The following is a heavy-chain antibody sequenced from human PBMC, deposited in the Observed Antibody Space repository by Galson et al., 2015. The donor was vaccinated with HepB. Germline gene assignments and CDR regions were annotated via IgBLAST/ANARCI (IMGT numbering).Heavy chain of an antibody. CDR3: AKDIRAVTTLFRRRGYYYGMDV. CDR2: ISYDGSNK. D-gene: IGHD4-17*01. V-gene: IGHV3-30*18. J-gene: IGHJ6*02. CDR1: GFTFSSYG. Sequence: SLRLSCAASGFTFSSYGMHWVRQAPGKGLEWVAVISYDGSNKYYADSVKGRFTISRDNSKNTLYLQMNSLRAEDTAVYYCAKDIRAVTTLFRRRGYYYGMDVWGQGTTVTVSS.